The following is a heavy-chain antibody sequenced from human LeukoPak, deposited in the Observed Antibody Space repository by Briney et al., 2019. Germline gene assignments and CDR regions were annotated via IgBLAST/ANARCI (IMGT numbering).Heavy chain of an antibody. CDR2: ISYDGSNK. Sequence: GGSLRLSCAASGFTFSSYGMHWVRQAPGKGLEWVAVISYDGSNKYYADSVKGRFTISRDNSKNTLYLQMNSLRAEDTAVYYCAKRGGVVPAAMSPFRDGMDVWGQGTTVTVSS. J-gene: IGHJ6*02. V-gene: IGHV3-30*18. CDR3: AKRGGVVPAAMSPFRDGMDV. D-gene: IGHD2-2*01. CDR1: GFTFSSYG.